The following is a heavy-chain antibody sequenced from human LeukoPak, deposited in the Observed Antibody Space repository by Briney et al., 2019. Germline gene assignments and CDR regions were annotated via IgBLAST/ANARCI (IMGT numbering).Heavy chain of an antibody. CDR2: MNPDSGNT. D-gene: IGHD2-15*01. Sequence: GASVKVSCKASGYIFTSYDINWVRQATGQGLEWMGWMNPDSGNTGYAQNFQGRVIMTRDISLGTAYMELSSLRSEDTAVYYCARGPLPYCSGGSCYSWFRFDYWGQGTLVTVSS. J-gene: IGHJ4*02. CDR3: ARGPLPYCSGGSCYSWFRFDY. CDR1: GYIFTSYD. V-gene: IGHV1-8*01.